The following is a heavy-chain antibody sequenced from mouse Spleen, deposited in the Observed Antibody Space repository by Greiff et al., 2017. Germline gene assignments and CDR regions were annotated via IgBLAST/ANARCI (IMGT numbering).Heavy chain of an antibody. CDR3: AREYYYDHGGFAY. J-gene: IGHJ3*01. V-gene: IGHV1-55*01. CDR2: IYPGSGST. Sequence: VQLQQSGAELVKPGASVKMSCKASGYTFTSYWITWVKQRPGQGLEWIGDIYPGSGSTNYNEKFKSKATLTVDTSSSTAYMQLSSLTSEDSAVYYCAREYYYDHGGFAYWGQGTLVTVSA. D-gene: IGHD1-1*01. CDR1: GYTFTSYW.